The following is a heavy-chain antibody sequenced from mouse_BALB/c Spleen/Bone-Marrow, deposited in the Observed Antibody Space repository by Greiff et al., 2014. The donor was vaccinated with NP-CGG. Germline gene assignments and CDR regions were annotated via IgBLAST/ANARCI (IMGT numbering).Heavy chain of an antibody. J-gene: IGHJ4*01. CDR2: INPSTGYT. Sequence: VQLQQSGAELAKPGASVKMSCKASGYTFTSYWMHWVKQRPGQGLEWIGYINPSTGYTEYNQKFKDKATLTAGKSSSTAYMQLSSLTSEDSAVYYCARPPYYYGSSYDAMDYWGQGTSVTVSS. D-gene: IGHD1-1*01. V-gene: IGHV1-7*01. CDR1: GYTFTSYW. CDR3: ARPPYYYGSSYDAMDY.